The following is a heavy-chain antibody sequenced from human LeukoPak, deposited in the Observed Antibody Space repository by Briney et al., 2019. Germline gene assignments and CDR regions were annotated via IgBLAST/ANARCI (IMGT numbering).Heavy chain of an antibody. J-gene: IGHJ6*03. CDR1: GYTFTGYY. D-gene: IGHD4-17*01. CDR3: ARGRGDYGYYYYMDV. Sequence: GASVKVSCKASGYTFTGYYMHWVRQAPGQGLEWMGWINPNSGGTNYAQKFQGRVTMTRDTSISTAYMELSRLRSDDTAVYYCARGRGDYGYYYYMDVWGKGTTVTVSS. CDR2: INPNSGGT. V-gene: IGHV1-2*02.